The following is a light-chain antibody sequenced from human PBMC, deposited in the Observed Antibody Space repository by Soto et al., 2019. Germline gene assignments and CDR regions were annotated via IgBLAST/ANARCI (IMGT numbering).Light chain of an antibody. J-gene: IGKJ2*01. V-gene: IGKV1-9*01. CDR1: QGISSY. Sequence: IKLTQSPSSMSASVGDRVTITCRASQGISSYLAWYEQKPGKAPKFLIYAASTLQRGVPSRFSGSGSGTDFTLTISSLQPEDFATYFCQQLNSYPPTFGQGTELEIK. CDR3: QQLNSYPPT. CDR2: AAS.